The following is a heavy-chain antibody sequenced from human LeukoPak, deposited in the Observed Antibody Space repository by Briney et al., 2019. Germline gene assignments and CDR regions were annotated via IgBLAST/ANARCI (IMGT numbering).Heavy chain of an antibody. CDR2: INPNSGGT. CDR1: GYIFTGYY. D-gene: IGHD6-13*01. J-gene: IGHJ1*01. CDR3: ARGYPLSTTAAGTYFQH. Sequence: ASVTVSCKSSGYIFTGYYMQWVRQAPGQGLEWMGWINPNSGGTNYSQKFQGRVTMTRDTSISTAYMELSRLRSDDTAVYYCARGYPLSTTAAGTYFQHWGQGTLVTVSS. V-gene: IGHV1-2*02.